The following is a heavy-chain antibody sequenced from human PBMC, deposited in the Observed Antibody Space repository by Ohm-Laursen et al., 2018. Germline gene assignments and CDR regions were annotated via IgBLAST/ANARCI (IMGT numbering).Heavy chain of an antibody. CDR1: GFTFSNHW. D-gene: IGHD3-16*01. Sequence: SLRLSCSASGFTFSNHWMHWVRQAPGKGLVWVSFITSDGRTSTYADSVRGRFTISRDNTKNTLYLQMNSLRAEDTAVYFCAREGMGAVDYWGQGTLVTVSS. CDR3: AREGMGAVDY. CDR2: ITSDGRTS. V-gene: IGHV3-74*01. J-gene: IGHJ4*02.